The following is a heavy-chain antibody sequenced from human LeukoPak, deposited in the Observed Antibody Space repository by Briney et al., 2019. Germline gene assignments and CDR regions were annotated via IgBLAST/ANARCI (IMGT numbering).Heavy chain of an antibody. J-gene: IGHJ3*02. CDR2: INPSGGST. CDR1: GYTFTSYY. D-gene: IGHD3-10*01. CDR3: ARGRVRGVRAESSDAFDI. Sequence: ASVNVSCKASGYTFTSYYMHWVRQAPGQGLEWMGIINPSGGSTSYAQKFRCRVTMTRDTSTSTVCVELSSLRSDDTAVYYCARGRVRGVRAESSDAFDIWGQGTMVTVSS. V-gene: IGHV1-46*01.